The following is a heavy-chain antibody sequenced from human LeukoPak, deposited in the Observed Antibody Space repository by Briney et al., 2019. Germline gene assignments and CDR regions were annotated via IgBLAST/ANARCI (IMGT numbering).Heavy chain of an antibody. Sequence: GGSLRLSCAASGFTFSSYAMSWVRQAPGKGLEWVSAISGSGGSTYYADSVKGRFTISRDNSKNTLYLQMNSLRAEDTAVYYCAKDRIRGVVPAAICDYWGQGTLVTVSS. CDR3: AKDRIRGVVPAAICDY. CDR2: ISGSGGST. CDR1: GFTFSSYA. J-gene: IGHJ4*02. D-gene: IGHD2-2*01. V-gene: IGHV3-23*01.